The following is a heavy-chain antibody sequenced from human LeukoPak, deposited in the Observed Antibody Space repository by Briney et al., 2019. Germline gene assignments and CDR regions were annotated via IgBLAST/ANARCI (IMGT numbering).Heavy chain of an antibody. CDR1: GYTFTSYG. CDR2: ISAYNGNT. CDR3: ARAYYYDSSGYYWGTPHWFDP. Sequence: GASVKVSCKASGYTFTSYGISWVRQAPGQGLEWMGWISAYNGNTNYAQKLQGRVTMTTDTSTRTAYMELRSLRSDDTAVYYCARAYYYDSSGYYWGTPHWFDPWGQGTLVTVSS. D-gene: IGHD3-22*01. J-gene: IGHJ5*02. V-gene: IGHV1-18*01.